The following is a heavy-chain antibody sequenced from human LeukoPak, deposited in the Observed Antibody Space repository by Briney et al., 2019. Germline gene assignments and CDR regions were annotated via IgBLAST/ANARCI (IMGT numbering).Heavy chain of an antibody. CDR3: ARVLMVYAIVNY. CDR1: GGSISSGDYY. Sequence: SETLSLTCTVSGGSISSGDYYWSWIRQPPGKGLEWIGYIYYSGSTYYNPFLKSRVTISVDTSKNQFSLKLSSVTAADTAVYYCARVLMVYAIVNYWGQGTLVTVSS. D-gene: IGHD2-8*01. CDR2: IYYSGST. V-gene: IGHV4-30-4*08. J-gene: IGHJ4*02.